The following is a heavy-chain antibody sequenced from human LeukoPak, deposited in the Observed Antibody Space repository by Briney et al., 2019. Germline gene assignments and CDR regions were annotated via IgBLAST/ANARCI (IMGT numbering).Heavy chain of an antibody. J-gene: IGHJ4*02. CDR2: ISGSGGST. Sequence: GGSLRLSCAAPGSTFSSYAMSWVRQAPGKGLEWVSAISGSGGSTYYADSVKGRFTISRDNSKNTLYLQMNSLRAEDTAVYYCAKDRRVAAAGTLNLGYWGQGTLVTVSS. CDR1: GSTFSSYA. D-gene: IGHD6-13*01. V-gene: IGHV3-23*01. CDR3: AKDRRVAAAGTLNLGY.